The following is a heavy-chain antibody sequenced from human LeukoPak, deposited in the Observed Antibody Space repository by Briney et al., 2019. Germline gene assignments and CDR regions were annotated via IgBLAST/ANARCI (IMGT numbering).Heavy chain of an antibody. CDR2: IKQDESEK. Sequence: PGGSLRHSCAAPRFTASSYWMGCVRQAPGKGLEWVANIKQDESEKYYVDSVKGRFTISRDNAKNSLYLQMNSLRAEETAVYYCARDKIAGPTKLDCWGQGILVTVSS. CDR3: ARDKIAGPTKLDC. D-gene: IGHD1-1*01. J-gene: IGHJ4*02. V-gene: IGHV3-7*01. CDR1: RFTASSYW.